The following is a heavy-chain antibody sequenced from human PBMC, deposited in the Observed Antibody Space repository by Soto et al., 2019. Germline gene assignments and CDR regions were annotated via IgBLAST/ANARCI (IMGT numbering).Heavy chain of an antibody. V-gene: IGHV4-4*07. CDR1: GGSISSYY. Sequence: SETLSLTCTVSGGSISSYYWSWIRQPAGKGLEWIGRIYTSGSTNYNPSLKSRVTMSVDTSKNQFSLKLSSVTAADTAVYYCARESISGSYQTDYYFDYWGQGTLVTVSS. J-gene: IGHJ4*02. D-gene: IGHD1-26*01. CDR3: ARESISGSYQTDYYFDY. CDR2: IYTSGST.